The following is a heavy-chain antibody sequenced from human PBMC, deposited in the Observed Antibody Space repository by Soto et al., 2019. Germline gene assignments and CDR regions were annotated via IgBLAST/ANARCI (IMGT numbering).Heavy chain of an antibody. CDR3: AREMWTRSGPQNFFDY. CDR1: GYSFTTYG. V-gene: IGHV1-18*01. D-gene: IGHD6-25*01. CDR2: ISPSSGYT. Sequence: QVQLVQSEGEMKQPGASVKVSCKASGYSFTTYGFCWVRQVPGQGLEWMGYISPSSGYTTYAPNLQDRVIMTTDSSTPTVYMELRSLRSDDTAVYYCAREMWTRSGPQNFFDYWGQGALVTVSS. J-gene: IGHJ4*02.